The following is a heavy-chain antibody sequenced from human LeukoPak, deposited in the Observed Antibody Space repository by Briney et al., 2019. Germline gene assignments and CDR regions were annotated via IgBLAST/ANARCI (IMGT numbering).Heavy chain of an antibody. CDR2: IREDGSEK. CDR3: ARSYDYIWGTYRPFYYFDY. J-gene: IGHJ4*02. D-gene: IGHD3-16*02. CDR1: GFTFSNYW. Sequence: PGGSLRLSXATSGFTFSNYWMTWVRQAPGKGLEWVASIREDGSEKDYVDSVKGRFTISRDNAKNSLYLQMNSLRDEDTAVYYCARSYDYIWGTYRPFYYFDYWGQGTMVTVSS. V-gene: IGHV3-7*01.